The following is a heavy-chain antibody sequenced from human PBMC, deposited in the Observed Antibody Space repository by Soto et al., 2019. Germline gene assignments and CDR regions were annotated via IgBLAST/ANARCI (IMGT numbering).Heavy chain of an antibody. CDR1: GYTFTSYG. J-gene: IGHJ4*02. Sequence: ASVKVSCTASGYTFTSYGISWVRQAPGQGLEWMGWISAYNGNTNYAQKLQGRVTMTTDTSTSTAYMELRSLRSDDTAVYYCARAYSGYEKNDYWGQGTLVTVSS. CDR2: ISAYNGNT. V-gene: IGHV1-18*01. D-gene: IGHD5-12*01. CDR3: ARAYSGYEKNDY.